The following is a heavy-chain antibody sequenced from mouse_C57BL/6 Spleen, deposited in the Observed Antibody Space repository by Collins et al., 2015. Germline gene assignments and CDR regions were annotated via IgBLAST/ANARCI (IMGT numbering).Heavy chain of an antibody. Sequence: QVQLQQSGAELVRPGASVTLSCKASGYTFTDYEMHWVKQTPVHGLEWIGAIDPETGGTAYNQKFKGKAILTADKSSSTAYMELRSLTSEDSAVYYCTTELGREYYAMDYWGQGTSVTVSS. J-gene: IGHJ4*01. CDR1: GYTFTDYE. D-gene: IGHD4-1*01. CDR3: TTELGREYYAMDY. V-gene: IGHV1-15*01. CDR2: IDPETGGT.